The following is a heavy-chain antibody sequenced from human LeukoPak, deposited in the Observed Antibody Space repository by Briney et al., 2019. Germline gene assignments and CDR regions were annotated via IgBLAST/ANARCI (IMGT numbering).Heavy chain of an antibody. V-gene: IGHV5-51*01. J-gene: IGHJ4*02. D-gene: IGHD5-12*01. Sequence: GASLEISSEGAGYIFTSYWIGGGRPLRGKGLEWVGIIYPGDSDTKYSPSFQGQVTISADKSISTAYLQWSSLKASDTAMYYCARQGYGGYARDFDYWGQGTLVTVSS. CDR3: ARQGYGGYARDFDY. CDR1: GYIFTSYW. CDR2: IYPGDSDT.